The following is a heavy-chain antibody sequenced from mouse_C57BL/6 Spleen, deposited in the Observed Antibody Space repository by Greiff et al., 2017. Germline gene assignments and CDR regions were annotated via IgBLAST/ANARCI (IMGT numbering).Heavy chain of an antibody. J-gene: IGHJ2*01. Sequence: VKLQQPGTELVKPGASVKLSCKASGYTFTSYWMHWVKQRPGQGLEWIGNINPSNGGTNYNEKFKSKATLTVDKPSSTAYMQLSSLTSEDSAVYYCARAITTVVAKDYWGQGTTLTVSS. CDR3: ARAITTVVAKDY. D-gene: IGHD1-1*01. CDR2: INPSNGGT. CDR1: GYTFTSYW. V-gene: IGHV1-53*01.